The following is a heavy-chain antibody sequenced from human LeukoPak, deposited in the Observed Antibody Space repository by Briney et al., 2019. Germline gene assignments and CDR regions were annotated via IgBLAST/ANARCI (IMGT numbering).Heavy chain of an antibody. CDR2: ISGSGGST. D-gene: IGHD4-17*01. V-gene: IGHV3-23*01. CDR3: AKAEGHGDYYFDY. J-gene: IGHJ4*02. Sequence: GGSLRLSCAASGFTFSRYAMSWVRQAPGKGLEWVSAISGSGGSTYYADSVKGRFTISRDNSKNTLYLQMNSLRAEDTAVYYCAKAEGHGDYYFDYWGQGTLVTVSS. CDR1: GFTFSRYA.